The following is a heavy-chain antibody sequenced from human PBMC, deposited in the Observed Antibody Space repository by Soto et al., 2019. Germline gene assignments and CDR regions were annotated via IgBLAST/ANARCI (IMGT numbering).Heavy chain of an antibody. V-gene: IGHV2-5*02. Sequence: QITLKDSGPTLVKPTQTLTLTCTFSGFSLSTSGVGVGWIRQPPGKALEWLALIYWDDDKRYSPSLESRLTITKDTSKNQVVLTMTNMDPVDTATYYCAHRRSYCSGGSCYSGFDYWGQGTLVTVSS. CDR3: AHRRSYCSGGSCYSGFDY. CDR1: GFSLSTSGVG. J-gene: IGHJ4*02. D-gene: IGHD2-15*01. CDR2: IYWDDDK.